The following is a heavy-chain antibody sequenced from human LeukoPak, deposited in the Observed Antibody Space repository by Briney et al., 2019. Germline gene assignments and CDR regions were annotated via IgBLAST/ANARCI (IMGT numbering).Heavy chain of an antibody. CDR1: GFNVSKYS. J-gene: IGHJ4*02. Sequence: SGGSLRLSCAASGFNVSKYSMNWVRQAPGKGLEWISHISSSGSTIYYADSVKGRFTISRDNAKNSLYLQMNSLRAEDTAVYYCAREATQPDYWGQGTLVTVSS. CDR3: AREATQPDY. CDR2: ISSSGSTI. V-gene: IGHV3-48*04.